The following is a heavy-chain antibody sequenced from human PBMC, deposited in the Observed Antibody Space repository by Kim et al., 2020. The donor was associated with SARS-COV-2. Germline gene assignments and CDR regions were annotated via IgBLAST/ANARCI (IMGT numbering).Heavy chain of an antibody. CDR1: GGSFSSSYYY. CDR2: ISYSGSP. J-gene: IGHJ4*02. D-gene: IGHD2-2*01. Sequence: SETLSLTCSVSGGSFSSSYYYCAWIRQPPGKGLEWIGSISYSGSPYYNPSLNSRVTMSVDTSKNQFSLRLSSVTAADTAVYYCARHQSLYCSSSSCYWIHYWGQGRLGTVS. CDR3: ARHQSLYCSSSSCYWIHY. V-gene: IGHV4-39*01.